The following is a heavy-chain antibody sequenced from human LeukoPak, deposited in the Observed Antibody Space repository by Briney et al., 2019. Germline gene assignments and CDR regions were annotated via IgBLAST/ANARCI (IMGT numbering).Heavy chain of an antibody. V-gene: IGHV1-24*01. J-gene: IGHJ4*02. Sequence: ASVKVSCKLSGDTLTELSMHWVRHSPTKGLEWMGSFDPEDDEKIYALNFLGRLTMTEDTSTNTAYMELTSLRSEDTAVYFCATTLVGVAHLHYWGQGTLVTVSS. CDR1: GDTLTELS. CDR2: FDPEDDEK. CDR3: ATTLVGVAHLHY. D-gene: IGHD1-26*01.